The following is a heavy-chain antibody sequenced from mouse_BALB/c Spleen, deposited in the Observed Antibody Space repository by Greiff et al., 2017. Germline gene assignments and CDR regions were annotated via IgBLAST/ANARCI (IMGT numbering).Heavy chain of an antibody. J-gene: IGHJ2*01. Sequence: EVKLVESGGDLVKPGGSLKLSCAASGFTFSSYGMSWVRQTPDKRLEWVATISSGGSYTYYPDSVKGRFTISRDNAKNTLYLQMSSLKSEDTAMYDCARQERYDVYFDYWGQGTTLTVSS. V-gene: IGHV5-6*01. D-gene: IGHD2-14*01. CDR3: ARQERYDVYFDY. CDR1: GFTFSSYG. CDR2: ISSGGSYT.